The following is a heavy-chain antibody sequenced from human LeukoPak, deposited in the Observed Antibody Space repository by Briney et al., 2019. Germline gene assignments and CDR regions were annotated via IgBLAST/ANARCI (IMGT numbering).Heavy chain of an antibody. J-gene: IGHJ6*02. Sequence: ASVKVSCKASGYTFTSYGISWVRQAPGQGLEWMGWISACNGNTNYAQKLQGRVTMTTDTSTSTAYMELRSLRSDDTAVYYCARDGWSSGSREGYYYYGMDVWGQGTTVTVSS. CDR1: GYTFTSYG. CDR3: ARDGWSSGSREGYYYYGMDV. CDR2: ISACNGNT. D-gene: IGHD3-10*01. V-gene: IGHV1-18*01.